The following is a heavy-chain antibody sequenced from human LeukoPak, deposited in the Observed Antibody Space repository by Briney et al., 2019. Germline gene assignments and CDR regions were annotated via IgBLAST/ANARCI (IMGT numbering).Heavy chain of an antibody. CDR3: AREYSYGLDY. CDR2: IYGGGST. Sequence: GGSLRLSCAASGFTVSSNYMSWVRQAPGKGLEWVSVIYGGGSTYYADSVKGRFTISRHNSKNTLYLQMNSLRAEDTAVYYCAREYSYGLDYWGQGTLVTVPS. V-gene: IGHV3-53*04. J-gene: IGHJ4*02. D-gene: IGHD5-18*01. CDR1: GFTVSSNY.